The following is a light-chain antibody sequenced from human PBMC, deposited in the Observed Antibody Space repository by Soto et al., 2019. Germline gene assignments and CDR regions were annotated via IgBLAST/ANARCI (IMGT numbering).Light chain of an antibody. V-gene: IGLV2-14*01. Sequence: QLVLTQPASVSGSPGQSITISCTGTSSDVGTYNYVSWYQQHPGKAPKLMIYEVSNRPSGVSNRFSGSKSGNTASLTISGLQAEDEADYYCSSYTSSSTPYVFGTGTKLTVL. CDR1: SSDVGTYNY. CDR3: SSYTSSSTPYV. J-gene: IGLJ1*01. CDR2: EVS.